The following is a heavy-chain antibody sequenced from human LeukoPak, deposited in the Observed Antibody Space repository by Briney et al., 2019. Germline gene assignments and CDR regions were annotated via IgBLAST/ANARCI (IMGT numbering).Heavy chain of an antibody. CDR3: AGDLGPPVLLWWGGFDY. J-gene: IGHJ4*02. CDR1: GFTFSSHG. V-gene: IGHV3-23*01. Sequence: GGSLRLSCAASGFTFSSHGINWVRQAPGKGLEWVSGISPSGSISYYADSVKGRFTISRDNSKNTLYLQMNSLRAEDTAVYYCAGDLGPPVLLWWGGFDYWGQGTLVTVSS. CDR2: ISPSGSIS. D-gene: IGHD3-10*01.